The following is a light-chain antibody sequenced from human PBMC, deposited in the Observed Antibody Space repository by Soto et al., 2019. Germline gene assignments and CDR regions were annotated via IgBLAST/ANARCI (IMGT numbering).Light chain of an antibody. V-gene: IGKV1-16*01. CDR3: QQYKSYPWT. CDR2: AAS. J-gene: IGKJ1*01. CDR1: QTVTSY. Sequence: QMTQSPSSLSASVGDSLTLTCRASQTVTSYLNWYQQKPGKAPKLLIYAASTLQSGVPSRFSGSGSGTEFTLTISSLQPDDFATYYCQQYKSYPWTFGQGTKV.